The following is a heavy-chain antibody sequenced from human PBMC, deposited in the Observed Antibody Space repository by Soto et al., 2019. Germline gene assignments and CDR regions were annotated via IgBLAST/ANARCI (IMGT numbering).Heavy chain of an antibody. CDR3: ANSRGYSYGYGAFDI. J-gene: IGHJ3*02. CDR2: ISGSGGST. Sequence: GGSLRLSCAASGFTFSSYAMSWVRQAPGKGLEWVSAISGSGGSTYYADSVKGRFTISRDNSKNTLYLQMNSLRAEDKAVYYCANSRGYSYGYGAFDIWGQGTMVTVSS. D-gene: IGHD5-18*01. V-gene: IGHV3-23*01. CDR1: GFTFSSYA.